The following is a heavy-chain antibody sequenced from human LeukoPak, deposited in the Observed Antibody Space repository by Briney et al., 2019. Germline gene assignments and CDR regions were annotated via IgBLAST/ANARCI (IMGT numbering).Heavy chain of an antibody. J-gene: IGHJ4*02. CDR3: ARVHYDILTGYQYYLDY. CDR1: GGTFSSYA. Sequence: ASVKVSCKASGGTFSSYAISWVRQAPGQGLEWMGGIIPIFGTANYAQKFQGRVTITADESTSTAYMELSSLRSEDTAVYYCARVHYDILTGYQYYLDYWGQGTLVTVSS. D-gene: IGHD3-9*01. CDR2: IIPIFGTA. V-gene: IGHV1-69*13.